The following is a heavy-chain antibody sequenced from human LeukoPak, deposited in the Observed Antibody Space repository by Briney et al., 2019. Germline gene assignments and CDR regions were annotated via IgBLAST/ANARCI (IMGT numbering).Heavy chain of an antibody. V-gene: IGHV3-30*19. CDR3: ARESMECTNGVCSIDY. Sequence: GGSLRLSCAASGFSFSSYCMHWVRQAPGKGVEWVAVISYDGSNKYYADSVKGRFTISRDNSKNTLYLQMNSLRAEDTAVYYCARESMECTNGVCSIDYWGQGTLVTVSS. D-gene: IGHD2-8*01. CDR2: ISYDGSNK. J-gene: IGHJ4*02. CDR1: GFSFSSYC.